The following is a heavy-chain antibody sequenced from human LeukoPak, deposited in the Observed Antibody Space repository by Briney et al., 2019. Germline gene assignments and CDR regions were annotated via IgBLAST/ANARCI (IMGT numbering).Heavy chain of an antibody. Sequence: SETLSLTCTVSGYSISSGYYWGWIRQPPGKGLEWIGSIYHSGSTYYNPSLKSRVTISVDTSKNQFSLKLSSVTAADTAVYYCARDLSGSYDYYYMDVWGKGTTVTVSS. CDR1: GYSISSGYY. J-gene: IGHJ6*03. CDR2: IYHSGST. V-gene: IGHV4-38-2*02. D-gene: IGHD1-26*01. CDR3: ARDLSGSYDYYYMDV.